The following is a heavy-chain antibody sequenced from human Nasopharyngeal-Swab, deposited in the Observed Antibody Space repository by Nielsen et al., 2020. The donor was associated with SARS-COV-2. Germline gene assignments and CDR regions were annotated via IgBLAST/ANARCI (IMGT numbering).Heavy chain of an antibody. CDR3: ASFYYGSSGSVGAFDI. D-gene: IGHD3-22*01. V-gene: IGHV4-4*02. CDR2: IYHSGST. J-gene: IGHJ3*02. CDR1: GGSISSSNW. Sequence: SETLSLTCAVSGGSISSSNWWSWVRQPPGTGLEWIGEIYHSGSTNYNPSLKSRVTISVDKSKNQFSLKLSSVTAADTAVYYCASFYYGSSGSVGAFDIWGQGTMVTVSS.